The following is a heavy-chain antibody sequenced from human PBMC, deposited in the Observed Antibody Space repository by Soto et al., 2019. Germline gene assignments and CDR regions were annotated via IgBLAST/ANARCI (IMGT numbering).Heavy chain of an antibody. CDR2: IIPIFGTA. CDR3: AREGNYYDSSGYFGY. Sequence: SVKVSCKASGGTFSSYASSWVRQAPGQGLEWMVGIIPIFGTANYAEKFQGRVTITADESTSTAHLELRSPRSEDTVVWYCAREGNYYDSSGYFGYWGQGTLVTVSS. D-gene: IGHD3-22*01. CDR1: GGTFSSYA. J-gene: IGHJ4*02. V-gene: IGHV1-69*13.